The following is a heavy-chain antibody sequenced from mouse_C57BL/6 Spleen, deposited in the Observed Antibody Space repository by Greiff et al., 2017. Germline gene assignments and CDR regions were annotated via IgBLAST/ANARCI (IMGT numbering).Heavy chain of an antibody. CDR3: ARRGEFYAMDY. CDR2: IWSGGST. CDR1: GFSLTSYG. J-gene: IGHJ4*01. V-gene: IGHV2-2*01. Sequence: VQLQQSGPGLVQPSQSLSITCTVSGFSLTSYGVHWVRPSPGKGLEWLGVIWSGGSTDYNAAFISRLSISKDNSKSQVFFKMNSLQADDTAIYYCARRGEFYAMDYWGQGTSVTVSS.